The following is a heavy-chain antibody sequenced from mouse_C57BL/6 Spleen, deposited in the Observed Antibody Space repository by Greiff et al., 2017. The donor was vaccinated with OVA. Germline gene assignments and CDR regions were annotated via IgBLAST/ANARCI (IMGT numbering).Heavy chain of an antibody. V-gene: IGHV1-82*01. Sequence: QVQLQQSGPELVKPGASVKISCKASGYAFSSSWMNWVKQRPGKGLEWIGRIYPGDGDTNYNGKFKGKATLTADKSSSTAYMQLSSLTSEDSAVYFCAKNWDVKFAYWGQGTLVTVSA. J-gene: IGHJ3*01. D-gene: IGHD4-1*01. CDR3: AKNWDVKFAY. CDR2: IYPGDGDT. CDR1: GYAFSSSW.